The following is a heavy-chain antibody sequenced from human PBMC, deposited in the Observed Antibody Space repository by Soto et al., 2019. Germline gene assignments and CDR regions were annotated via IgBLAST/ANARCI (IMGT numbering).Heavy chain of an antibody. J-gene: IGHJ6*02. CDR3: AKEAAWEYQPRRYYYAGMDV. D-gene: IGHD2-2*01. CDR2: NYYSGMR. V-gene: IGHV4-30-4*01. Sequence: TMSLACTVAARSLGSGDFYWGWIRHPPGKGLERIRYNYYSGMRCNNPGLKSRVTISVYTSKNHFTRKLSSVTAEEAAVYYCAKEAAWEYQPRRYYYAGMDVWGQGTMVTVSS. CDR1: ARSLGSGDFY.